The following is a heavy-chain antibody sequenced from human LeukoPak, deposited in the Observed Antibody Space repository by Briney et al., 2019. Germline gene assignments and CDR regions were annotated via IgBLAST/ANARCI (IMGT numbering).Heavy chain of an antibody. Sequence: SETLSLTCTVSGGSISSDYWSWIRQPPGKGLEWIGYIYYSGSTNYNPSLKSRVTISVDASKNQFSLKLSSATAAGTAVYYCARRHWGPIDYWGQGTLVTVSS. CDR3: ARRHWGPIDY. J-gene: IGHJ4*02. CDR1: GGSISSDY. CDR2: IYYSGST. V-gene: IGHV4-59*08. D-gene: IGHD7-27*01.